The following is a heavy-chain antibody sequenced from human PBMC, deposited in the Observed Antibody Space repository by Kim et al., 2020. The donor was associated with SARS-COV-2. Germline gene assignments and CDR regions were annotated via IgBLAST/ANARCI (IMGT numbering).Heavy chain of an antibody. CDR3: ARDSSYQLLYNHPDY. CDR2: ISSSGSTI. D-gene: IGHD2-2*02. V-gene: IGHV3-48*03. J-gene: IGHJ4*02. Sequence: GGSLRLSCAASGFTFSSYEMNWVRQAPGKGLEWVSYISSSGSTIYYADSVKGRFTISRDNAKNSLYLQMNSLRAEDTAVYYCARDSSYQLLYNHPDYWGQGTLVTVSS. CDR1: GFTFSSYE.